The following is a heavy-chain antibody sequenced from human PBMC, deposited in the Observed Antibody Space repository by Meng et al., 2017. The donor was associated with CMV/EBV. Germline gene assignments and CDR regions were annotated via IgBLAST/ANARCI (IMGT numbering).Heavy chain of an antibody. CDR3: ARRLAAAEGTSFSYYGMDV. Sequence: GGSLRLSCKGSGYSFTSYWIGWVRQMPGKGLEWMGIIYPGDSDTRYSPSFQGQVTISADKSISTAYLQWSSLKASDTATYYCARRLAAAEGTSFSYYGMDVWGQGTTVTVSS. CDR1: GYSFTSYW. D-gene: IGHD6-13*01. CDR2: IYPGDSDT. V-gene: IGHV5-51*01. J-gene: IGHJ6*02.